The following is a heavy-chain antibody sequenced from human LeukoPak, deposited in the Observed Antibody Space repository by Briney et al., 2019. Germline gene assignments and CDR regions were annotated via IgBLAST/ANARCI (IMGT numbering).Heavy chain of an antibody. CDR1: GYTFSNYG. Sequence: ASVQVSCKASGYTFSNYGINWVRQAPGQGLEWMGWISCYNGNTKYAQKLQGRVTMTIDTSTSTAYMELRSLRSDDTAVYYCARDAREVLLWFGEFFPWGQGTLVTVSS. D-gene: IGHD3-10*01. CDR3: ARDAREVLLWFGEFFP. J-gene: IGHJ5*02. CDR2: ISCYNGNT. V-gene: IGHV1-18*01.